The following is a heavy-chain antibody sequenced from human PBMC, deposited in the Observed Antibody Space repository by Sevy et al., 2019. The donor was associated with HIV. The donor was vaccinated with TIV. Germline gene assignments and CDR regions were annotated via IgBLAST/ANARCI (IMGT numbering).Heavy chain of an antibody. J-gene: IGHJ4*02. CDR3: AKGDYYDSSGYYPVASFDY. V-gene: IGHV3-23*01. Sequence: GGSLRLSCAASGFTFSSYAMSWVRQAPGKGLEWVSAISGSGGSTYYADSVKGRFTISRDNSKNTLYLQMNSLRAEDTAVYYCAKGDYYDSSGYYPVASFDYWGQGTLVTVSS. CDR1: GFTFSSYA. D-gene: IGHD3-22*01. CDR2: ISGSGGST.